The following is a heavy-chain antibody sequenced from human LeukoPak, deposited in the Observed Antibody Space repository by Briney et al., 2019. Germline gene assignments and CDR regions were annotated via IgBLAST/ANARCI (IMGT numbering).Heavy chain of an antibody. CDR3: ARFLFEQWTRGY. Sequence: GGSLRLSCAASGFTFRNYAMHWVRQTPGKGLEWVTVISHDESNEYYADSVKGRFTISRDNAKNSLYLQMNSLRAEDTAVYYCARFLFEQWTRGYWGQGTLVTVSS. V-gene: IGHV3-30-3*01. CDR1: GFTFRNYA. J-gene: IGHJ4*02. D-gene: IGHD6-19*01. CDR2: ISHDESNE.